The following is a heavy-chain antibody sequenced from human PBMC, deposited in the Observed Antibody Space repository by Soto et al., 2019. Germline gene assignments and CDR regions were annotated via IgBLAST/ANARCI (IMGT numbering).Heavy chain of an antibody. V-gene: IGHV1-69*13. J-gene: IGHJ4*02. CDR3: ARATYDSSGQYNFDY. Sequence: GASVKVSCKASGGTFSSYAISWVRQAPGQGLEWMGGIIPIFGTANYAQKFQGRVTITADESTSTAYMELSSLRSEDTAMYYCARATYDSSGQYNFDYWGQGTLVTVSS. CDR2: IIPIFGTA. CDR1: GGTFSSYA. D-gene: IGHD3-22*01.